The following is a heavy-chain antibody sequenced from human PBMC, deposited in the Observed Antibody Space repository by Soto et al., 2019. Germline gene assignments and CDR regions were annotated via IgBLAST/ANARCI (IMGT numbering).Heavy chain of an antibody. Sequence: GGSLRLCCAASGFTFSGYLRHWVRQAAGKGLVWVSRINSDGSSTSYADSVKGRFTISRDNAKNTLYLQMNSLRAEDTAVYYCAKKEGPYCSSTSCYYTEFDPWGQGTLVTVPQ. J-gene: IGHJ5*02. D-gene: IGHD2-2*01. CDR1: GFTFSGYL. CDR2: INSDGSST. V-gene: IGHV3-74*01. CDR3: AKKEGPYCSSTSCYYTEFDP.